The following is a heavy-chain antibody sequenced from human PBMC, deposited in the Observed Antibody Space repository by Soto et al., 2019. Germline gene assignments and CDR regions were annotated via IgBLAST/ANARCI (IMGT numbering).Heavy chain of an antibody. CDR2: LHYNGFA. Sequence: SETLSLTGTVSGASMNDYYGSWIRQSPGKGLEHIGYLHYNGFAEYSPSLRSRVSISMDTSKNQFSLKLSSVTAADTAIYYCSRSGHIFAGVFWGQGILVTVSS. V-gene: IGHV4-59*01. D-gene: IGHD3-16*01. CDR1: GASMNDYY. J-gene: IGHJ4*02. CDR3: SRSGHIFAGVF.